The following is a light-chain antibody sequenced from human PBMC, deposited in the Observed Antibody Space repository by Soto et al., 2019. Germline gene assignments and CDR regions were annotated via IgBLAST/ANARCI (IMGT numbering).Light chain of an antibody. CDR2: AAS. V-gene: IGKV1-39*01. CDR1: QSISSY. J-gene: IGKJ4*01. CDR3: QQSYTAPLT. Sequence: DIQMTQSPSSLSASVGDSVTITCRASQSISSYLHWYQQKPGKAPKLLIYAASSLQRGVPSRFSGSGSGTDFTLTIISLQPEDFAAYYCQQSYTAPLTCGGGTKVYLK.